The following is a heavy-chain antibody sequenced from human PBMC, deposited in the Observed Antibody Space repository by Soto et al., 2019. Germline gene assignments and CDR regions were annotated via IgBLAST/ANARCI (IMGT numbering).Heavy chain of an antibody. V-gene: IGHV4-34*01. CDR1: GGSFSGYY. CDR3: ARGTGYSSSWYVFWFDP. D-gene: IGHD6-13*01. Sequence: PSETLSLTCAVYGGSFSGYYWSWIRQPPGKGLEWIGEINHSGSTNYNPSLKSRVTISVDTSKNQFSLKLSSVTAADTAVYYCARGTGYSSSWYVFWFDPWGQGTLGT. CDR2: INHSGST. J-gene: IGHJ5*02.